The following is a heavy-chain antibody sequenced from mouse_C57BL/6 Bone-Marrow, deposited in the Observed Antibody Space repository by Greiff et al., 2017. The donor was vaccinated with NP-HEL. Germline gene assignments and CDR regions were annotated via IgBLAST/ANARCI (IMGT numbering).Heavy chain of an antibody. CDR3: ARPFDYWFAY. V-gene: IGHV5-6*01. CDR2: ISSGGSYT. CDR1: GFTFSSYG. D-gene: IGHD2-4*01. Sequence: EVKLMESGGDLVKPGGSLKLSCAASGFTFSSYGMSWVRQTPDKRLEWVATISSGGSYTYYPDSVKGRFTISRDNAKHPLYLQMSSLKSEDTAMYYCARPFDYWFAYWGQGTLVTVSA. J-gene: IGHJ3*01.